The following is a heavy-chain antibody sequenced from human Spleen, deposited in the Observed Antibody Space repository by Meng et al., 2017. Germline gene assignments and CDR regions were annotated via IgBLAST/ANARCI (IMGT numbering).Heavy chain of an antibody. CDR2: INPSGGST. CDR3: ARDYGSYYYGSGSAYYFDY. J-gene: IGHJ4*02. Sequence: ASVKVSCKASGYTFTSYYMHWVRQAPGQGLEWMGIINPSGGSTSYAQKFQGRVTMTRDTSTSTVYMELSSLRSEDTAVYYCARDYGSYYYGSGSAYYFDYWGQGTLVTVSS. V-gene: IGHV1-46*01. CDR1: GYTFTSYY. D-gene: IGHD3-10*01.